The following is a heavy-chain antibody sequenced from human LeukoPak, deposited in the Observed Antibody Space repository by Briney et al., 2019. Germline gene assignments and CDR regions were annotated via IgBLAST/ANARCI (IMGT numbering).Heavy chain of an antibody. CDR1: GYTFNTYG. V-gene: IGHV1-18*01. CDR2: ISGYNGKT. CDR3: ARTHIAVAGLRATVVTPADY. D-gene: IGHD4-23*01. J-gene: IGHJ4*02. Sequence: GASVKVSCKASGYTFNTYGITWVRQAPGQGLEWMGWISGYNGKTKYAQKLQDRVTMTTDTSTTTAYMELRSLTSDDTAVYYCARTHIAVAGLRATVVTPADYWGQGTLVTVSS.